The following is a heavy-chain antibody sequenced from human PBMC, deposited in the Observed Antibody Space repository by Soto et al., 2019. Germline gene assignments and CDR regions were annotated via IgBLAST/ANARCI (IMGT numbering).Heavy chain of an antibody. CDR1: GGSISSGGYY. D-gene: IGHD3-22*01. J-gene: IGHJ5*02. CDR3: ARDFSYDSSGPSPGRFDP. CDR2: IYYSGST. V-gene: IGHV4-31*03. Sequence: SETLSLTCTVSGGSISSGGYYWSWIRQHPGKGLEWIGYIYYSGSTYYNPSLKSRVTISVDTSKNQFSLKLSSVTAADTAVYYCARDFSYDSSGPSPGRFDPWGQGTLVTVSS.